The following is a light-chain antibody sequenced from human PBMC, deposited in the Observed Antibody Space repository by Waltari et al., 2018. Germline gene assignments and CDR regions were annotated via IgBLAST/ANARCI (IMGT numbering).Light chain of an antibody. Sequence: SYVLTQPPSVSVAPGETARITCGGDNIGSYSVPWYQQKPRQAPVLVTFYDSDRPSGIPARFSGSNSGNTATLTITSVEAGDEARYYCQVWHPDIDPGVFGTGTEVTVL. CDR1: NIGSYS. J-gene: IGLJ1*01. V-gene: IGLV3-21*04. CDR2: YDS. CDR3: QVWHPDIDPGV.